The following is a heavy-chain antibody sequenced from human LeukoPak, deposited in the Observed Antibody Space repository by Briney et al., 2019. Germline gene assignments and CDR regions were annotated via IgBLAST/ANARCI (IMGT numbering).Heavy chain of an antibody. CDR3: AKVSKREGYFDY. Sequence: GGSLRLSCAASGFTFSSYAMSWVRQAPGKGLEWVSAISGSGGSTYYADSMKGRFTISRDNSKNTLYLQMNSLRAEDTAVYYCAKVSKREGYFDYWGQGTLVTVSS. CDR2: ISGSGGST. V-gene: IGHV3-23*01. J-gene: IGHJ4*02. CDR1: GFTFSSYA.